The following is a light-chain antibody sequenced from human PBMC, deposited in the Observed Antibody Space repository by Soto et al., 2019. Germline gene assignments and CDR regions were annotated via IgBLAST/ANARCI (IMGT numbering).Light chain of an antibody. CDR1: QSNSGY. CDR2: AAS. Sequence: DIQMTQSPSSLSASVGDRVTITCRASQSNSGYLSWYQQKPGKAPKLLIYAASSLQSGVPSRFSGSGAGTDFTLTISSLLPEAFETYFCQESNTSGTFGQGTKLEV. J-gene: IGKJ2*01. CDR3: QESNTSGT. V-gene: IGKV1-39*01.